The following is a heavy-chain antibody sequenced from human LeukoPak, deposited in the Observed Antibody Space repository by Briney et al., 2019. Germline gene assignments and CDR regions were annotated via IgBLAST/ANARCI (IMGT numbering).Heavy chain of an antibody. CDR2: IYTSGST. V-gene: IGHV4-4*09. Sequence: SETLSLTCTVSGGSISSYYWSWIRQPPGKGLEWIGYIYTSGSTNYNPSLKSRVTISVDTSKNQFSLKLSSVTAADTAVYYCASTSSGYYGTFDPWGQGTLVTVSS. D-gene: IGHD3-22*01. J-gene: IGHJ5*02. CDR3: ASTSSGYYGTFDP. CDR1: GGSISSYY.